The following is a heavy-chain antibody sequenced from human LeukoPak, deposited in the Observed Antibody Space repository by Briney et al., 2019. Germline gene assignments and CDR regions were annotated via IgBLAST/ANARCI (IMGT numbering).Heavy chain of an antibody. CDR2: INPTGGST. D-gene: IGHD1-26*01. V-gene: IGHV1-46*01. CDR3: ARDNSVGDNAWWFDP. Sequence: ASVKVSCKASGYTFSSYYMHWVRQAPGQGLEWMGLINPTGGSTGYAQKFQGRVTMTRDMSTSTDYMELSSLRSEDTAIYYCARDNSVGDNAWWFDPWGQGTLVTVSS. J-gene: IGHJ5*02. CDR1: GYTFSSYY.